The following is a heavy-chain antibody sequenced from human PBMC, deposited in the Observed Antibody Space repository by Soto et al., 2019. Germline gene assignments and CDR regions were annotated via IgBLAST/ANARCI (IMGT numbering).Heavy chain of an antibody. CDR3: ARVVIAAAATGYHGMDV. V-gene: IGHV6-1*01. D-gene: IGHD6-13*01. Sequence: PSQTLSLTCDISGDSVSSNSAGWNWIRQTPSRGLEWLGRTYYKSKWYYTYAASVKSRITVSPDTSKNQFSLQLTSVTPEDTVVYYCARVVIAAAATGYHGMDVWGQGTTVTVSS. CDR1: GDSVSSNSAG. J-gene: IGHJ6*02. CDR2: TYYKSKWYY.